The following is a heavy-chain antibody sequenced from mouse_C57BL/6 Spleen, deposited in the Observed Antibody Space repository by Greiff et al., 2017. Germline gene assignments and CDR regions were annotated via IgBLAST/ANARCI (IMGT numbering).Heavy chain of an antibody. D-gene: IGHD1-1*01. J-gene: IGHJ3*01. CDR2: IWSGGST. Sequence: VQLKESGPGLVQPSQSLSITCTVSGFSLTSYGVHWVRQSPGKGLEWLGVIWSGGSTDYNAAFISRLSISKDNSKSQVFFKMNSLQADDTAIYYCARYYYGSSYAWFAYWGQGTLVTVSA. V-gene: IGHV2-2*01. CDR3: ARYYYGSSYAWFAY. CDR1: GFSLTSYG.